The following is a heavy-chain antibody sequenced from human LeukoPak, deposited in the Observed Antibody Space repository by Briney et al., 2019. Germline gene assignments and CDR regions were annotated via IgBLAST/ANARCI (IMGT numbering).Heavy chain of an antibody. D-gene: IGHD1-14*01. V-gene: IGHV3-64*01. CDR1: GFTFSSYA. Sequence: GGSLRLSCAASGFTFSSYAMSWVRQAPGKGLEYVSAISSNGGSTYYANSVKGRFTISRDNSKNTLYLQMGSLRAEDMAVYYCARGVGNRYYFDYWGQGTLVTVSS. CDR3: ARGVGNRYYFDY. J-gene: IGHJ4*02. CDR2: ISSNGGST.